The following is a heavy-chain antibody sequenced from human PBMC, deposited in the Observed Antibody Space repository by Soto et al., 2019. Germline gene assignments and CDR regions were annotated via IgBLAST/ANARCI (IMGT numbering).Heavy chain of an antibody. V-gene: IGHV3-30*18. CDR3: AKDRDSVLKQLAFHPRLVAGRSYYFDY. J-gene: IGHJ4*02. CDR2: ISYDGSNK. Sequence: QVQLVESGGGVVQPGRSLRLSCAASGFTFSSYGMHWVRQAPGKGLEWVAVISYDGSNKYYADYVKGRFTISRDNSKNTLYLQMNSLRAEDTAVYYCAKDRDSVLKQLAFHPRLVAGRSYYFDYWGQGTLVTVSS. D-gene: IGHD6-13*01. CDR1: GFTFSSYG.